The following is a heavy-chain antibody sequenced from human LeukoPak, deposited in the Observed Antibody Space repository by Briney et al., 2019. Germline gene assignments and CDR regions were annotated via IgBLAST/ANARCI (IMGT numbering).Heavy chain of an antibody. CDR1: GGSISSSSYY. D-gene: IGHD2-15*01. Sequence: SETLSLTCTVSGGSISSSSYYWGWIRQPPGKGLEWIGSIYYSGSTYYNPSLKSRVTISVDTSKNQFSLKLSSVTAADTAVYYCARLSLGYCSGGSCTDAFDIWGQGTMVTVSS. CDR3: ARLSLGYCSGGSCTDAFDI. V-gene: IGHV4-39*01. J-gene: IGHJ3*02. CDR2: IYYSGST.